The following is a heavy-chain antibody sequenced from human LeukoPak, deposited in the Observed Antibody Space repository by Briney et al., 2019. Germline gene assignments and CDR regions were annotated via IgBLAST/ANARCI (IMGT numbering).Heavy chain of an antibody. CDR3: ARDRAAADLDY. CDR1: GFTFSSYS. CDR2: IISSGSAI. D-gene: IGHD6-13*01. J-gene: IGHJ4*02. Sequence: GGSLRLSCAASGFTFSSYSMNWVRQAPGKGLEWVSSIISSGSAIYYADSVKGRFTISRDNSKNTLYLQMNSLRAEDTAVYYCARDRAAADLDYWGQGTLVTVSS. V-gene: IGHV3-48*01.